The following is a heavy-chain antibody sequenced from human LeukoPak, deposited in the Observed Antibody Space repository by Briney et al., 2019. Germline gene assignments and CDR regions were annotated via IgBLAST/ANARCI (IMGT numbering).Heavy chain of an antibody. D-gene: IGHD1-26*01. CDR1: SGFISNYY. Sequence: SETLSLTCSVSSGFISNYYWSWIRQPAGKGLEWIGRISTSGNTNYSPSLKSRVTMSVDTSNNQFFLNLKSVTAADTAVYYCARGGVYMSAAWYRRNYYNMDVWGKGTAVTVSS. V-gene: IGHV4-4*07. CDR2: ISTSGNT. J-gene: IGHJ6*04. CDR3: ARGGVYMSAAWYRRNYYNMDV.